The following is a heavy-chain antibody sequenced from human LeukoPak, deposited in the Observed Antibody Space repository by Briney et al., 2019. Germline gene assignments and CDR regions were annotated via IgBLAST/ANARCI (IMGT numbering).Heavy chain of an antibody. V-gene: IGHV3-23*01. CDR3: AKATRVRGVPFDY. Sequence: GGSLRLSCAASVFTFSSYAMSWVRQAPGKGLEWVSAISGSGGSTYYADSVKGRFTISRDNSKNTLYLQMNSLRAEDTAVYYCAKATRVRGVPFDYWGQGTLVTVSS. D-gene: IGHD3-10*02. CDR2: ISGSGGST. J-gene: IGHJ4*02. CDR1: VFTFSSYA.